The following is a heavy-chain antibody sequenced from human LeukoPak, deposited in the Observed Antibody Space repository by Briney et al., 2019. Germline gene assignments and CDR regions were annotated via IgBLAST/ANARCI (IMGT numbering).Heavy chain of an antibody. CDR2: IIPIFVTA. CDR3: GGFGPSFDY. Sequence: VASVKVSCTASGGTFSSYAISWVRQAPGQGLEWMGGIIPIFVTANYAQKFQGRVTITADESTSTAYMELSSLRSEDTAVYYCGGFGPSFDYWGQGTLVTVSS. D-gene: IGHD3-10*01. CDR1: GGTFSSYA. J-gene: IGHJ4*02. V-gene: IGHV1-69*01.